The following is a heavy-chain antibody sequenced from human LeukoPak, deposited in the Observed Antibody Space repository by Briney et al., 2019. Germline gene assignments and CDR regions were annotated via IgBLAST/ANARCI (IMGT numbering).Heavy chain of an antibody. CDR3: ARASAAIAPIAGLPGDY. Sequence: QTGGSLRLSCAASGFTFSSYAMHWVRQAPGKGLEWVAVISYDGSNKYYADSVKGRFIISRDNSKNTLYLQMNSLRGEDTAMYYCARASAAIAPIAGLPGDYWGQGTLVTVSS. CDR2: ISYDGSNK. V-gene: IGHV3-30*01. CDR1: GFTFSSYA. D-gene: IGHD2-2*02. J-gene: IGHJ4*02.